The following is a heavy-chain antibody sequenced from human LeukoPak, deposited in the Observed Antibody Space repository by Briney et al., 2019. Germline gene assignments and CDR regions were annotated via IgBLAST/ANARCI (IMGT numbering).Heavy chain of an antibody. D-gene: IGHD3-10*01. CDR2: VYTSGTT. Sequence: SSETLSLTCTVSGGSISGYYWSWFRRPAGKGLEWIGRVYTSGTTNYNPSLKSRVTMSVDTSKNQFSLKLTSMTAADTAVYYCARGFGHPWGQGTLVTVSS. J-gene: IGHJ5*02. CDR3: ARGFGHP. V-gene: IGHV4-4*07. CDR1: GGSISGYY.